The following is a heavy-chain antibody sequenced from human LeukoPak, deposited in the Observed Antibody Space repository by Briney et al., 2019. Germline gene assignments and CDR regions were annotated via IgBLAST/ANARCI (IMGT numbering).Heavy chain of an antibody. V-gene: IGHV3-74*01. D-gene: IGHD3-22*01. Sequence: PGGSLRLSCAASGFTFSSYWMHWVRQAPGKGLVWGSRINTDGSSTSYADSVKGRFTISRDNAKNTLYLQMNSLRAEDTAVYYCASSIRHYYDSSGYHDYWGQGTLVTVSS. CDR2: INTDGSST. CDR1: GFTFSSYW. CDR3: ASSIRHYYDSSGYHDY. J-gene: IGHJ4*02.